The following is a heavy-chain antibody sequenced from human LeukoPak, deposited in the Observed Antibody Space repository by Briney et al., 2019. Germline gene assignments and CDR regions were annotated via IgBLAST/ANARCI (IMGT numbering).Heavy chain of an antibody. J-gene: IGHJ5*02. CDR2: IHYSGST. CDR3: ARASIKVWSGYYSPTGWFDP. Sequence: PSETLYLTCTVSGGSISSSSYYWGWIRQPPGKGLEWIATIHYSGSTYYNPSLKSRVTISVDTSKNQFSLKLSSVTAADTAVYYCARASIKVWSGYYSPTGWFDPWGQGTLVTVSS. CDR1: GGSISSSSYY. D-gene: IGHD3-3*01. V-gene: IGHV4-39*01.